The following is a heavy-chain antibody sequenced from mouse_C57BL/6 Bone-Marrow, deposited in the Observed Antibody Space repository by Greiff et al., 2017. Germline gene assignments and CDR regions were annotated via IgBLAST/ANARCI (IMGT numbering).Heavy chain of an antibody. Sequence: VQLQQPGAELVKPGASVKLSCKASGYTFTSYWMQWVKQRPGQGLEWIGEIAPSDSYTNYNQKFKGKATLTVDTSSSTAYMQLSSLTSEDSAVYYCARDGYFGFAYWGQGTLVTVSA. CDR1: GYTFTSYW. CDR3: ARDGYFGFAY. D-gene: IGHD2-3*01. CDR2: IAPSDSYT. V-gene: IGHV1-50*01. J-gene: IGHJ3*01.